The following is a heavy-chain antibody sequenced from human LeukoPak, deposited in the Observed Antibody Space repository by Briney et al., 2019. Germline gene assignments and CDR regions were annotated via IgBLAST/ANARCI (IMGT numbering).Heavy chain of an antibody. CDR1: GVSISSNY. CDR3: ARGPLYYYENSGYPTN. V-gene: IGHV4-59*01. CDR2: IYYNGST. J-gene: IGHJ4*02. Sequence: SETLSLTCTVSGVSISSNYWSWIRQPPGKGLEWMGYIYYNGSTNYNTSLKSRVTISVDTSKNQFSLRLSSVTAADTAVYYCARGPLYYYENSGYPTNWGQGTLVTVSS. D-gene: IGHD3-22*01.